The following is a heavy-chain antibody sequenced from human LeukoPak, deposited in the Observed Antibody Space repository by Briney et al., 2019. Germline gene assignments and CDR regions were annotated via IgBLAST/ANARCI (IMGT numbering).Heavy chain of an antibody. D-gene: IGHD3-9*01. CDR3: AKEMLRYFDWQAFDS. CDR2: ISYDGSNK. J-gene: IGHJ4*02. Sequence: GGSLRLSCAASGFTFRSYSLHWVRQAPGRGLEWVAVISYDGSNKYYADSVKGRFTISRDNSKNTLYLQMNSLRAEDTAVYYCAKEMLRYFDWQAFDSWGQGTLVTVSS. CDR1: GFTFRSYS. V-gene: IGHV3-30*04.